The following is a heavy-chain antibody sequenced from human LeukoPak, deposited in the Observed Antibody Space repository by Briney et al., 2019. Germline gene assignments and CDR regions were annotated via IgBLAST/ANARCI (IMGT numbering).Heavy chain of an antibody. V-gene: IGHV4-34*01. CDR2: INHSGST. CDR3: ARGRWPFDP. Sequence: PSETLSLTCAVYGGSFSGYYWSWIRQPPGKGLEWIGEINHSGSTNYNASLKSRVTISVDTSKNQFSLKLSSVTAADTAVYYCARGRWPFDPWGQGTLLTVSS. CDR1: GGSFSGYY. J-gene: IGHJ5*02. D-gene: IGHD6-13*01.